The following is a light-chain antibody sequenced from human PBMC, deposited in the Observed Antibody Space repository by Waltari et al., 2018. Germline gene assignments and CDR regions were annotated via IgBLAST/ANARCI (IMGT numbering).Light chain of an antibody. V-gene: IGLV3-21*04. J-gene: IGLJ3*02. Sequence: SYVLSKPPSVSVAPGKTATILGGGNSMGSKSVHWYQQKPGQAPIFVIYDDSDRPSGVPDRFSGSNSGNTASLTVTRVQAGDEADYYCQVWDSSSDHVFGGGTKLTVL. CDR2: DDS. CDR1: SMGSKS. CDR3: QVWDSSSDHV.